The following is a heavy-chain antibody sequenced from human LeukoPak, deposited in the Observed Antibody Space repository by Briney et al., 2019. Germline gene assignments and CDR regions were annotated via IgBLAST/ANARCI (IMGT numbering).Heavy chain of an antibody. D-gene: IGHD6-13*01. CDR1: GFTFSSYA. V-gene: IGHV3-23*01. CDR3: ARSLSSNHSNY. CDR2: ISGSGGST. Sequence: GGSLRLSSAASGFTFSSYAMSWVPPAPGKGLEWVSAISGSGGSTYYADSVKGRFTISRDNSKNTLYLQMNSLRAEDTAVYYCARSLSSNHSNYWGQGTLVTVSS. J-gene: IGHJ4*02.